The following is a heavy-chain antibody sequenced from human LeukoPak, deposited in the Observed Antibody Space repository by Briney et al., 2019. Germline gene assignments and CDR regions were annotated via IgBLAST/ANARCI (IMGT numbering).Heavy chain of an antibody. J-gene: IGHJ5*02. CDR1: GGSISSSSYY. V-gene: IGHV4-39*01. CDR2: IYYSGST. D-gene: IGHD3/OR15-3a*01. CDR3: ARHDFHFDT. Sequence: PSETLSLTCTVSGGSISSSSYYWGWLRQPPGKGLEWIGSIYYSGSTYYNPSLKSRVTISVDTSKNQFSLKLSSVTAADTAVYYCARHDFHFDTWGQGTLVTVSS.